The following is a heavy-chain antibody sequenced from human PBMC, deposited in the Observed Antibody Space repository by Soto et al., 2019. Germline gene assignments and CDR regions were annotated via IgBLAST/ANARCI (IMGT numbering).Heavy chain of an antibody. CDR2: INAGNGNT. CDR1: GYTFTNYA. D-gene: IGHD6-13*01. CDR3: TRGVSSRWYDEFAY. Sequence: QVHLVQSGAEEKKPGASVKVSCKASGYTFTNYAIHWVRQAPGQRLEWMGWINAGNGNTKYSQKFPGRVTINRNTSANIAYMDLTSPRTEDTAAYYCTRGVSSRWYDEFAYWGQGTLVTVSS. V-gene: IGHV1-3*05. J-gene: IGHJ4*02.